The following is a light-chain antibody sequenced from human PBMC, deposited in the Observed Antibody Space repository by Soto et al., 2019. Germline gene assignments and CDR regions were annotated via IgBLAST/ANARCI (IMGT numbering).Light chain of an antibody. J-gene: IGKJ3*01. CDR1: QSISSY. CDR3: QQRSNWPLT. CDR2: DAS. V-gene: IGKV3-11*01. Sequence: EIVLTQSPATLSLSPGERATLSCRASQSISSYLGWYQQKPGQAPRLLIYDASKRATGIPARFSGSGSGTDFTLTISSLEPEDFAIYYCQQRSNWPLTFGPGTKVHIK.